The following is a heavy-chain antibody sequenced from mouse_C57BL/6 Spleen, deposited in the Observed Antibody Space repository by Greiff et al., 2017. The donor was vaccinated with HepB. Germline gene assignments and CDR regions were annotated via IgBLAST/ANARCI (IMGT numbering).Heavy chain of an antibody. D-gene: IGHD4-1*02. Sequence: EVQLVESGGGLVKLGGSLKPSCAAPGFTFSDYGMHWVRQAPEKGLEWVAYISSGSSTIYYADTVKGRFTISRDNAKNTLFLQMTSLRSEDTAMYYCATQLGRYWYFDVWGTGTTVTVSS. J-gene: IGHJ1*03. CDR2: ISSGSSTI. CDR3: ATQLGRYWYFDV. CDR1: GFTFSDYG. V-gene: IGHV5-17*01.